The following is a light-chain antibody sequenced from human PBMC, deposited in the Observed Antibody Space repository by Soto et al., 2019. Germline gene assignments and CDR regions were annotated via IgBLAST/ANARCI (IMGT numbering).Light chain of an antibody. Sequence: EIVVTQYTANPSLSIVERAKLSCSASQSVSSCLAWYQHKPGQAPRLLIYDASTRATGIPARFSGSGSGTDFTLTISSLEPEDFAVYYCQQRSNWPCTSGQGTKVDI. V-gene: IGKV3-11*01. CDR1: QSVSSC. J-gene: IGKJ1*01. CDR2: DAS. CDR3: QQRSNWPCT.